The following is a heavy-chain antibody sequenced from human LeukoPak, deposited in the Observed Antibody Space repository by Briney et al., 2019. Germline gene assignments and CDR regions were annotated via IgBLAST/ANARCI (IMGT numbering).Heavy chain of an antibody. V-gene: IGHV1-2*02. CDR3: AREGMTTVTTVYYYGTDV. D-gene: IGHD4-17*01. J-gene: IGHJ6*02. Sequence: ASVKVSCKGSGYTFTGYYVHWARQAPGQGLEWMGWINPNSGGTNYAQKFQGRVTVTRDTSISTAYVELSRLRSDDTAVYYCAREGMTTVTTVYYYGTDVWGQGTTVTVSS. CDR2: INPNSGGT. CDR1: GYTFTGYY.